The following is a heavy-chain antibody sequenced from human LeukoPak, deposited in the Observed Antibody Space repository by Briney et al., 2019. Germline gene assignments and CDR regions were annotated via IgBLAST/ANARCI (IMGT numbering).Heavy chain of an antibody. Sequence: PGGSLRLSCRPSGFTFSSYAMSWVRQAPGKGLEWVSAISGSGGSTYYADSVKGRFTISRDNSKNTLYLQMNSLRAEDTAAFYCGGGRPRGYSGYVFDYWGQGTPITVSS. J-gene: IGHJ4*02. CDR3: GGGRPRGYSGYVFDY. CDR1: GFTFSSYA. D-gene: IGHD5-12*01. V-gene: IGHV3-23*01. CDR2: ISGSGGST.